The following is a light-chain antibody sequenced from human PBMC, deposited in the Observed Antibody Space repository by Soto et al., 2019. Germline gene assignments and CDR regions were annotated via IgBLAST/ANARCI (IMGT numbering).Light chain of an antibody. CDR3: QQFATTRS. J-gene: IGKJ1*01. Sequence: EIVLTQSPATLSLSPGERAPLSCRASQSVSSSHLAWYQHKPGQAPRLLIYAASSRATGSPDRFSGGGSGTDFTLTISRLEPEDFAVYYCQQFATTRSFGQGTKVDIK. CDR1: QSVSSSH. V-gene: IGKV3-20*01. CDR2: AAS.